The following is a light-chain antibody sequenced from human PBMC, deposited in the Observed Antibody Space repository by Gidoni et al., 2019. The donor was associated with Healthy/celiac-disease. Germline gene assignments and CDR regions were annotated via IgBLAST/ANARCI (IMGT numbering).Light chain of an antibody. CDR1: QSGSSN. CDR3: QQYKKWPPYT. CDR2: GAS. V-gene: IGKV3-15*01. Sequence: IVMTQSPATLSVSPGERATLSCRASQSGSSNLAWYQKKPGQAPGLLIYGASTRATGVPARFSGSGSGTEFTLTISSLQSEDFAVYYCQQYKKWPPYTFGQGTKVEIK. J-gene: IGKJ2*01.